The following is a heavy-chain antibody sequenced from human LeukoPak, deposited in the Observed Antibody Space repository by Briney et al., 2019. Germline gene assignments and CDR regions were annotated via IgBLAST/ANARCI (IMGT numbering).Heavy chain of an antibody. V-gene: IGHV4-34*01. J-gene: IGHJ4*02. CDR2: INHSGST. D-gene: IGHD3-10*01. Sequence: SETLSLTCAVYGGSFSGYYWSWIRQPPGKGLEWIGEINHSGSTNYNPSLKSRVTISVDTSKNQFSLKLSSVTAADTAVYYCARARGVKKGAYDYWGQGTLVTVSS. CDR1: GGSFSGYY. CDR3: ARARGVKKGAYDY.